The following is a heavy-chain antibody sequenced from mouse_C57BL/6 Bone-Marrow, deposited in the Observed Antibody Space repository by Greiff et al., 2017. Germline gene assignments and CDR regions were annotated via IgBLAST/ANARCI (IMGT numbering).Heavy chain of an antibody. CDR3: AREREYYGYFDY. Sequence: EVKLVESGGGLVKPGGSLKLSCAASGFTFSSYAMSWVRQTPEKRLEWVATISDGGSYIYYPDNVKGRFTISRDNAKNNLYLQMSHLKSEDTAMYYCAREREYYGYFDYWGQGTTLTVSS. CDR2: ISDGGSYI. CDR1: GFTFSSYA. V-gene: IGHV5-4*01. J-gene: IGHJ2*01. D-gene: IGHD1-1*01.